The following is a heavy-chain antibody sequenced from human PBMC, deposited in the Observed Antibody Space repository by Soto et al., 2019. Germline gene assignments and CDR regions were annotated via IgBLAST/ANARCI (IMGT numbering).Heavy chain of an antibody. V-gene: IGHV4-39*07. CDR1: GVSISSTSYN. Sequence: SETLSLTCNVSGVSISSTSYNWGWIRQPPGKGLEWIGTLDYSGTAHYNPSLKSRLSISGDTSKNHFSLTLTSVTAADAAVYYCATIGVSGYLAVWGQGTTVTVSS. D-gene: IGHD3-16*02. J-gene: IGHJ6*02. CDR3: ATIGVSGYLAV. CDR2: LDYSGTA.